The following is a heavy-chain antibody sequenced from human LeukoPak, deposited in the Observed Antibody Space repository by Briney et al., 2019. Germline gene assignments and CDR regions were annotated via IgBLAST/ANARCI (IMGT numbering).Heavy chain of an antibody. D-gene: IGHD2-21*02. CDR2: ISGSGGST. CDR3: AREPLGSAYCGGDCLGAFDI. J-gene: IGHJ3*02. V-gene: IGHV3-23*01. Sequence: GGSLRLSCAASGFTFSSYAMSWVRQAPGKGLEWVSAISGSGGSTYYADSVKGRFTISRDNAESSLYLQMNSLRAEDTAVYYCAREPLGSAYCGGDCLGAFDIWGQGTMVTVSS. CDR1: GFTFSSYA.